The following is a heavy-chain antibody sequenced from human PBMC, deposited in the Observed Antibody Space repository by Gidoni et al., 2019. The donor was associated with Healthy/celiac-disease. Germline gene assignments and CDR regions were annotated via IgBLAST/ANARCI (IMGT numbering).Heavy chain of an antibody. CDR3: AQDSSWFSY. J-gene: IGHJ4*02. V-gene: IGHV4-34*01. CDR1: GGSFSGYY. D-gene: IGHD6-13*01. Sequence: QVQLQQWGAGLLKPSETLSLTCAVYGGSFSGYYWSWIRQPPGKGLEWIGEINHSGSTNYNPSLKSRVTISVDTSKNQFSRTLSSVTAADTAVYYCAQDSSWFSYWGQGTLVTVSS. CDR2: INHSGST.